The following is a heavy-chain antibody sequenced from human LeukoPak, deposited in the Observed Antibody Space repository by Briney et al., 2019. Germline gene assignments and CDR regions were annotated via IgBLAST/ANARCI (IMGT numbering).Heavy chain of an antibody. J-gene: IGHJ5*02. Sequence: PGGSLRLSCAASGFTVSDNYMSWVRQAPGKGLEWVSVIYSGGTTYSADSVKGRFTVSRDNSKNTVYLQMNSLRVEDTAVHYCARHDSWAGWFDPWGQGTLVTVSS. CDR1: GFTVSDNY. D-gene: IGHD3-22*01. V-gene: IGHV3-53*01. CDR3: ARHDSWAGWFDP. CDR2: IYSGGTT.